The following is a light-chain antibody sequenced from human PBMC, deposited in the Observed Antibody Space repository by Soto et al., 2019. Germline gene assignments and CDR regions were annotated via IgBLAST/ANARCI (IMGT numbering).Light chain of an antibody. Sequence: DIVMTQSPLSLPVTPGEPASISCRSSQSLLHSDEHHYLDWYLQKPGQSPQLLIYLGSNRASGVPDRFSGSGSGTDFTLKISRVEAEDVGVYYCMQALQSPRTFGQGTKVEIK. CDR2: LGS. CDR1: QSLLHSDEHHY. CDR3: MQALQSPRT. V-gene: IGKV2-28*01. J-gene: IGKJ1*01.